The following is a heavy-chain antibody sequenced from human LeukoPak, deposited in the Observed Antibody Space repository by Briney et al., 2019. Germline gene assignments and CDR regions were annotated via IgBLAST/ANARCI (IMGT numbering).Heavy chain of an antibody. CDR3: ARDGEGTMVRGPRTLSAYYYGMDV. CDR2: IIPIFGTA. D-gene: IGHD3-10*01. CDR1: GGTFSRYA. J-gene: IGHJ6*02. V-gene: IGHV1-69*13. Sequence: SVKVSCKASGGTFSRYAISWVRQAPGQGLEWMGGIIPIFGTANHAQKFQGRVTITADESTSTAYMELSSLRSEDTAVYYCARDGEGTMVRGPRTLSAYYYGMDVWGQGTTVTVSS.